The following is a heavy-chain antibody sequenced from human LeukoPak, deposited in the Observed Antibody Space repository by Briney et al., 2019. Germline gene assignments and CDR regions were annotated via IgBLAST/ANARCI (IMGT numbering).Heavy chain of an antibody. CDR2: IYHSGST. Sequence: SETLSLICAVSGGSISSGGYSWSWIRQPPGKGLEWIGYIYHSGSTYYNPSLKSRVTISVDRSKNQFSLKLSSVTAADTAVYYCARAYYSLPTLTWFDPWGQGTLVTVSS. D-gene: IGHD4-11*01. V-gene: IGHV4-30-2*01. CDR1: GGSISSGGYS. CDR3: ARAYYSLPTLTWFDP. J-gene: IGHJ5*02.